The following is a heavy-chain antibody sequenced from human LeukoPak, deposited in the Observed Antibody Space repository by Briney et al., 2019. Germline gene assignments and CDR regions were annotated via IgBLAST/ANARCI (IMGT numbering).Heavy chain of an antibody. D-gene: IGHD5-24*01. V-gene: IGHV3-33*06. CDR3: AKDLEARDGYNCSFDY. CDR2: IWYDGSNT. CDR1: GFTFGSYG. Sequence: GGSLRLSCAASGFTFGSYGMHWVRQAPGKGLEWVAIIWYDGSNTDHADSVKGRFTISRDNSKNTLFLQMNSLRAEDTAVYYCAKDLEARDGYNCSFDYWGQGTLVTVSS. J-gene: IGHJ4*02.